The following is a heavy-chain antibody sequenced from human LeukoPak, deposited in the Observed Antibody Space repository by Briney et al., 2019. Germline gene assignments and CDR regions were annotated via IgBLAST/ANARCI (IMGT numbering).Heavy chain of an antibody. Sequence: ASVKVSCKVSGYTLTELSMHWVRQAPGKGLEWMGGFDPEDGETIYAQKFQGRVTMTEDTSTDTAYMELSSLRSEDRAVYYCAIQYDSSGYYLNYFDYWGQGTLVTVSS. J-gene: IGHJ4*02. D-gene: IGHD3-22*01. CDR1: GYTLTELS. CDR3: AIQYDSSGYYLNYFDY. CDR2: FDPEDGET. V-gene: IGHV1-24*01.